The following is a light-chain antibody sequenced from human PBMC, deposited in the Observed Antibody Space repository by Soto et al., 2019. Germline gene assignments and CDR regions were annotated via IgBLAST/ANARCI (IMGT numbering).Light chain of an antibody. J-gene: IGKJ1*01. CDR2: MVS. Sequence: DIQMTQSPSTLSASVGDRVTITCRASQTLSDYLAWYQQKPGKAPKFLIYMVSTLESGVPSRFSGAGSGTEFSLTISSLQLDDFATYYCQQYKSYPWTFGQGTKVEIK. CDR3: QQYKSYPWT. CDR1: QTLSDY. V-gene: IGKV1-5*03.